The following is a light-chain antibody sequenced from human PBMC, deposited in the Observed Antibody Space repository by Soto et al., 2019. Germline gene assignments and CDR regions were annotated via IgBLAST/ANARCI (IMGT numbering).Light chain of an antibody. CDR3: QQRSNWPPTT. Sequence: IVLTQSPATLSLSPGERATLSCRASQSVSSYLAWYQQKPGQAPRLLIYDASHRATGIPARFSGSGSGTDLTLTISRPEPEDFAVYYCQQRSNWPPTTFGQGTRLEIK. V-gene: IGKV3-11*01. CDR1: QSVSSY. J-gene: IGKJ5*01. CDR2: DAS.